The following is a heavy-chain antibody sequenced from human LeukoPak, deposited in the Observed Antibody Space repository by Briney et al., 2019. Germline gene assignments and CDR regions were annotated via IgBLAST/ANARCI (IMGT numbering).Heavy chain of an antibody. CDR3: AKDLGIWNFDY. CDR1: GFTFTNYA. Sequence: GGSLRLSCAAFGFTFTNYAMSWVRQAPGKGLEWVSAISGSGGSTYYADSVKGRFTISRDNSKNTLYLQMNSLRAEDTAVYYSAKDLGIWNFDYWGQGTLVTVSS. CDR2: ISGSGGST. J-gene: IGHJ4*02. D-gene: IGHD7-27*01. V-gene: IGHV3-23*01.